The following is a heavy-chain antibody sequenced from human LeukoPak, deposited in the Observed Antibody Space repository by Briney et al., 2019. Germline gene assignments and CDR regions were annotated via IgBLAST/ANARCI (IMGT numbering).Heavy chain of an antibody. Sequence: SETLSLTCTVSGGSISSHYWSWIRQPPGKGLEWIGYIYYSGSTNYNPSLKSRVTISVDTSKNQFSLKLSSVTAADTAVYYCAGGGYSSSSRRYWGQGTLVTVSS. CDR2: IYYSGST. CDR1: GGSISSHY. CDR3: AGGGYSSSSRRY. D-gene: IGHD6-6*01. V-gene: IGHV4-59*11. J-gene: IGHJ4*02.